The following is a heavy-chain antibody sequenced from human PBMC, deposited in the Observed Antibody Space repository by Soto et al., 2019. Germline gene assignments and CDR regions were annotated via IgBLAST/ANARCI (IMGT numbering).Heavy chain of an antibody. CDR1: GYTFTSYA. V-gene: IGHV1-3*01. Sequence: QVQLVQSGAEVKKPGASVKVSCTASGYTFTSYAMHWVRQAPGQRLEWMGWINAGNGNTKYSQKFQGRVTITRDTSARTAYMELSSPRSEDTAVYYCARSSGYYSVDYWGQGTLVTGSS. D-gene: IGHD3-22*01. J-gene: IGHJ4*02. CDR2: INAGNGNT. CDR3: ARSSGYYSVDY.